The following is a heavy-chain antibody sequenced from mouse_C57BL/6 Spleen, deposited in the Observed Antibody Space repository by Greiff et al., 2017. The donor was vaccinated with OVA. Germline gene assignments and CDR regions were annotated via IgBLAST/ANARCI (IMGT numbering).Heavy chain of an antibody. D-gene: IGHD2-13*01. CDR2: IDPSDSYT. V-gene: IGHV1-69*01. J-gene: IGHJ3*01. Sequence: QVQLQQPGAELVMPGASVKLSCKASGYTFTSYWMHWVKQRPGQGLEWIEEIDPSDSYTNYNQKFKGKSTLTVDKSSSTAYMQLSSLTSEDSAVYYCARSAGEDAYWGQGTLVTVSA. CDR1: GYTFTSYW. CDR3: ARSAGEDAY.